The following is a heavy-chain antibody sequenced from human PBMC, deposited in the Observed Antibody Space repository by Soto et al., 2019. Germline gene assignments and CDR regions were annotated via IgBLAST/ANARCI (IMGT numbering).Heavy chain of an antibody. CDR3: ARGLGSAYYYGSGSYYPIDY. V-gene: IGHV1-8*01. CDR2: MNPNSGNT. D-gene: IGHD3-10*01. Sequence: ASVKVSCKASGYTFTSYDINWVRQATGQGLEWMGWMNPNSGNTGYAQKFQGRVTMTRNTSISTAYMELSSLRSEDTAVYYCARGLGSAYYYGSGSYYPIDYWGQGTLVTVSS. CDR1: GYTFTSYD. J-gene: IGHJ4*02.